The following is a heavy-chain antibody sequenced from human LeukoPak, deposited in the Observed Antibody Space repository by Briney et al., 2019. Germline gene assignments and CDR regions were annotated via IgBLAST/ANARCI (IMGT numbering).Heavy chain of an antibody. D-gene: IGHD3-16*02. V-gene: IGHV3-23*01. CDR3: AKDRGVWGSYRYYFDY. J-gene: IGHJ4*02. CDR1: GFTFSSYA. CDR2: ISGSGGST. Sequence: GGSLRLSCAASGFTFSSYAMSWVRQAPGKGLEWVSAISGSGGSTYYADSVKGRFTISRDNSKTTLYLQMNSLRAEDTAVYYCAKDRGVWGSYRYYFDYWGQGTLVTVSS.